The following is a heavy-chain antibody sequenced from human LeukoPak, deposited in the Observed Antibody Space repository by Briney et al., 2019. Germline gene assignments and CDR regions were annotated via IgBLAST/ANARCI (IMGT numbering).Heavy chain of an antibody. Sequence: SETLSLTCSVSGDSLSPYYWNWVRQPPGKGLEWIGYIHYSGGPNYNPSLKIQVPLSVDTSKTQLSLNLYSVTAADTAVYFCSRARSAIYAFDFWGQGTLVIVSS. D-gene: IGHD2-2*02. J-gene: IGHJ4*02. CDR2: IHYSGGP. CDR3: SRARSAIYAFDF. CDR1: GDSLSPYY. V-gene: IGHV4-59*08.